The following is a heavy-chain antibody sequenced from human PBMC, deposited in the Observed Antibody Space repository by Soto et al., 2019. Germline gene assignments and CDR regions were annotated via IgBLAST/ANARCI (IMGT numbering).Heavy chain of an antibody. J-gene: IGHJ4*02. CDR3: AANDYGDYNYFDY. D-gene: IGHD4-17*01. CDR2: IIPIFGTA. CDR1: GGTFSSYA. Sequence: SVKVSCKASGGTFSSYAISWVRQAPGQGLEWMGGIIPIFGTANYAQKFQGRVTITADKSTSTAYMELSSLRSEDTAVYYCAANDYGDYNYFDYWGQGTLVTVSS. V-gene: IGHV1-69*06.